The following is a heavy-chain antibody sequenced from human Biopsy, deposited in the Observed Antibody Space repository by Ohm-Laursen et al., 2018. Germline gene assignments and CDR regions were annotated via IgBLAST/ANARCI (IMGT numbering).Heavy chain of an antibody. CDR1: GDSMGTYY. D-gene: IGHD3-3*01. CDR2: IYYSGTT. Sequence: SDTLSLTCSVSGDSMGTYYWSWIRQPPGKVMEWIASIYYSGTTHKNPSLKSRVTISVDTSQGLLSLDLSSVTAADTAVYYCARVRGGFLEWFDYWGQGTLVTVSS. J-gene: IGHJ5*01. CDR3: ARVRGGFLEWFDY. V-gene: IGHV4-59*07.